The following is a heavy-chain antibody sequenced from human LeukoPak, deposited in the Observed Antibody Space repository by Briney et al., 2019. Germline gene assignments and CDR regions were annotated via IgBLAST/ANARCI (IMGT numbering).Heavy chain of an antibody. CDR3: AKDPTQQWPPVLQGQGPYWYFDL. V-gene: IGHV3-9*01. CDR1: GFTFEDYA. J-gene: IGHJ2*01. D-gene: IGHD6-19*01. Sequence: PGRSLRLSCAASGFTFEDYAMHWVRQVPGKGLEWVSGISWDGGNKGYAESVKGRFTISRDNAKKSLYLQMNSLRDEDTAFYYCAKDPTQQWPPVLQGQGPYWYFDLWGRGTQVTVSS. CDR2: ISWDGGNK.